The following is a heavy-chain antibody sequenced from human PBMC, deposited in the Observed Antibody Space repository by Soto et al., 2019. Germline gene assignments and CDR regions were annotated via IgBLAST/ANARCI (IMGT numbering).Heavy chain of an antibody. Sequence: SETLSPTWTVSGGSISSSSYYWGWVRQPPGKGLEWIGSIYYSGSTYYNPSLKSRVTISVDTSKNQFSLKLSSVTAADTAVYYCARGKSVAGSDFDYWGQGTLVTVSS. J-gene: IGHJ4*02. CDR2: IYYSGST. V-gene: IGHV4-39*01. D-gene: IGHD6-19*01. CDR1: GGSISSSSYY. CDR3: ARGKSVAGSDFDY.